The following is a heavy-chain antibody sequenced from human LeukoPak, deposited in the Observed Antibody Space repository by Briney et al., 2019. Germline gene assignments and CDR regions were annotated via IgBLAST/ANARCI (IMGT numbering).Heavy chain of an antibody. V-gene: IGHV1-69*05. CDR1: GGTFSSYA. D-gene: IGHD2-2*01. Sequence: SLKVSCKASGGTFSSYAISWVRQAPGQGLEWMGGIIPIFGTANYAQKFQGRVTITTDESTSTAYMELSSLRSEDTAVYYCAREGYCSSTSCSHREAFDIWGQGTMVTVSS. J-gene: IGHJ3*02. CDR3: AREGYCSSTSCSHREAFDI. CDR2: IIPIFGTA.